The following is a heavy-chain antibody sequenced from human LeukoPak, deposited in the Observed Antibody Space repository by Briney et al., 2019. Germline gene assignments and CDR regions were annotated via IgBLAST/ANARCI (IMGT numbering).Heavy chain of an antibody. CDR2: FHDSGGT. D-gene: IGHD1-26*01. CDR1: GGSISWFY. V-gene: IGHV4-59*01. CDR3: ARGDPTGRPGIGFDY. Sequence: SETLSLTCTVSGGSISWFYWSWIRQPPGKGLEWIGYFHDSGGTNYNPSLKSRVAISVDTSKNQFSLMVNSVTAADTAVYYCARGDPTGRPGIGFDYWGQGTLVTVSS. J-gene: IGHJ4*02.